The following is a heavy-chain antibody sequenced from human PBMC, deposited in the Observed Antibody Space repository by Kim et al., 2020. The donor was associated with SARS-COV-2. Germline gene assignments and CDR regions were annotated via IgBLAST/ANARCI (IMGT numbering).Heavy chain of an antibody. V-gene: IGHV4-31*03. J-gene: IGHJ4*02. CDR3: ARDRGDSSGYSAFDY. CDR2: IYYSGNT. D-gene: IGHD3-22*01. CDR1: GGSISSGGYY. Sequence: SETLSLTCTVSGGSISSGGYYWSWIRQHPGKGLEWIGYIYYSGNTYYNPSLKSRVTISVDTSKNQFSLKLSSVTAAETAVYYCARDRGDSSGYSAFDYWGQGTLVTVSS.